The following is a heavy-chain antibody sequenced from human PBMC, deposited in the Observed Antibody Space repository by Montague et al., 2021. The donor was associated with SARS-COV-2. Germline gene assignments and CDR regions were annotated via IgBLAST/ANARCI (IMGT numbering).Heavy chain of an antibody. CDR1: GDSVASNRAT. V-gene: IGHV6-1*01. CDR3: TSGREGNYNVMDV. J-gene: IGHJ6*02. Sequence: CAISGDSVASNRATWSWVRQSPARGLGWLGITYYRSKWYNDYAVSVGGRVTINPDTSKNQFSLQLNSVTPEDTAIYHCTSGREGNYNVMDVWGQGTTVTVSS. D-gene: IGHD1-1*01. CDR2: TYYRSKWYN.